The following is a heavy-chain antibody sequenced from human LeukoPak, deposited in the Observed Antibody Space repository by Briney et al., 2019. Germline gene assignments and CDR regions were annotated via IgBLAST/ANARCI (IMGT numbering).Heavy chain of an antibody. J-gene: IGHJ5*02. V-gene: IGHV4-38-2*02. CDR2: IYHSGST. D-gene: IGHD3-10*01. CDR1: GYSISSGYY. Sequence: PSETLSLTCTVFGYSISSGYYWGWIRQPPGKGLEWIGSIYHSGSTYYNPSLKSRVTISVDTSKNQFSLKLSSVTAADTAVYYCARDNYYYGSGSYYTSLWFDPWGQGTLVTVSS. CDR3: ARDNYYYGSGSYYTSLWFDP.